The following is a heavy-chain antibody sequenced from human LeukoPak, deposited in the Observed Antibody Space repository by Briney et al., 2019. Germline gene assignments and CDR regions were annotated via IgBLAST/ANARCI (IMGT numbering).Heavy chain of an antibody. V-gene: IGHV3-30-3*01. CDR1: GFTFSSYA. Sequence: GGSLRLSCAASGFTFSSYAMHWVRQAPGKGLEWVAVISYDGSNKYYADSVKGRFTISRDNSKNTLYLQMNSLRAEDTAVYYCARDSELPRDYGDYTYYFDYWGQGTLVTVSS. CDR2: ISYDGSNK. CDR3: ARDSELPRDYGDYTYYFDY. J-gene: IGHJ4*02. D-gene: IGHD4-17*01.